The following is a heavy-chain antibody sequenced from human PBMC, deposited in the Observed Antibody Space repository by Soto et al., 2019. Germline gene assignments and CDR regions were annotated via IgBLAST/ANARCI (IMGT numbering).Heavy chain of an antibody. J-gene: IGHJ5*02. CDR2: IIPSIGPA. CDR1: GGTFTYYG. D-gene: IGHD3-22*01. V-gene: IGHV1-69*01. Sequence: QVQLVQSGAEVKRPGSSVKLSCKASGGTFTYYGISWVRQAPGQGLEWMGGIIPSIGPATYAQKFQGRLTITAAQSTSTAYMELSSLGSEDTALYYCARDLGTTIAGPPRRETYGWLDPWGQGTLVTVSS. CDR3: ARDLGTTIAGPPRRETYGWLDP.